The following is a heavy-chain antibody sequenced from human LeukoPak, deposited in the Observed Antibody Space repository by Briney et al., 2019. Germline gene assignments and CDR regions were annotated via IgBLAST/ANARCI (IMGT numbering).Heavy chain of an antibody. V-gene: IGHV4-61*02. D-gene: IGHD3-10*01. CDR2: IYTSGST. Sequence: SETLSLTCTVSGGSISSGSYYWSWIRQPAGKGLEWIGRIYTSGSTNYNLSLKSRVTISVDTSKNQFSLKLSSVTAADTAVYYCARFPVWFGERNYYYYYYMDVWGKGTTVTISS. CDR1: GGSISSGSYY. CDR3: ARFPVWFGERNYYYYYYMDV. J-gene: IGHJ6*03.